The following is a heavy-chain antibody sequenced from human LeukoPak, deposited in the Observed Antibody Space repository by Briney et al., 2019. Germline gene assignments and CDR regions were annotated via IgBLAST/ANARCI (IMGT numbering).Heavy chain of an antibody. CDR3: AKEPGVRGYYYGMDV. CDR2: ISGSGGST. Sequence: TGGSLRLSCAASGFTFSSYAMSWVRQAPGKGLEWVSAISGSGGSTYYADSVKGRFTISRDNSKNTLYLQMNSLRAEDTAVYYCAKEPGVRGYYYGMDVWGQGTTVTVSS. J-gene: IGHJ6*02. D-gene: IGHD1-14*01. V-gene: IGHV3-23*01. CDR1: GFTFSSYA.